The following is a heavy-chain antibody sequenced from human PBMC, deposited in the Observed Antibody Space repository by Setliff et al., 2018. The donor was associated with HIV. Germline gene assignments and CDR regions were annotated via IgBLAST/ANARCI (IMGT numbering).Heavy chain of an antibody. Sequence: ASVTVSCKASGYAFTSNYIHWVRQAPGQGLEWMALIYPSNGDTTYAQSFQGRVTMTFDTSTSTVYMELSSLRAEDTAVYYCTKRTMPTGGFQHWGQGTLVTVSS. CDR2: IYPSNGDT. V-gene: IGHV1-46*01. D-gene: IGHD1-1*01. CDR3: TKRTMPTGGFQH. J-gene: IGHJ1*01. CDR1: GYAFTSNY.